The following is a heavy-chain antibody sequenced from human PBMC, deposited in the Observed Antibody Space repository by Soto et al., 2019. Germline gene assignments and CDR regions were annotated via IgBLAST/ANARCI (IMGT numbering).Heavy chain of an antibody. CDR2: IYYSGST. Sequence: PSETLSLTCTVSGCSISSYYWSWIRQPPGKGLEWIGYIYYSGSTNYNPSLKSRVTISVDTSKNQFSLKLSSVTAADTAVYYCARDSPHDYGDYGEGNWFDPWGQGTLVTVSS. V-gene: IGHV4-59*01. J-gene: IGHJ5*02. D-gene: IGHD4-17*01. CDR1: GCSISSYY. CDR3: ARDSPHDYGDYGEGNWFDP.